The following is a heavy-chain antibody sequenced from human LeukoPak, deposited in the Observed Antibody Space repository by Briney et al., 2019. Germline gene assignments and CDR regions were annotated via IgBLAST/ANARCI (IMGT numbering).Heavy chain of an antibody. V-gene: IGHV4-39*01. J-gene: IGHJ5*02. CDR1: GGSISSSSYY. CDR3: ARRGFGAVNNWFDP. D-gene: IGHD3-10*01. Sequence: SETLSLTCTVSGGSISSSSYYWGWIRQPPGKGLERIGSIYYSGSTYYNPSLKSRVTISVDTSKNQFSLKLSSVTAADTAVYYCARRGFGAVNNWFDPWGQGTLVTVSS. CDR2: IYYSGST.